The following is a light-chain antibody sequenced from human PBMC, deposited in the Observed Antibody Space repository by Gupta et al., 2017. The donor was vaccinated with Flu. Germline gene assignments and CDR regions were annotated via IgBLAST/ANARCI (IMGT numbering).Light chain of an antibody. CDR3: SSYTSSSNWV. J-gene: IGLJ3*02. Sequence: QSALNQPASVSGPPGQSPTISCTGTSSDVGGYNYVSWYQQHPGKAPNLMIYEVSNRPSGVSNRFSGSKSGNTVSLTISGLQAEDEADYYCSSYTSSSNWVFGGGTKLTVL. CDR2: EVS. V-gene: IGLV2-14*01. CDR1: SSDVGGYNY.